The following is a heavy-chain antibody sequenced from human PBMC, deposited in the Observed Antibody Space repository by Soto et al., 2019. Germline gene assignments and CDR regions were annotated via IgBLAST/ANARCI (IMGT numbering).Heavy chain of an antibody. CDR2: INAGNGNT. J-gene: IGHJ4*02. CDR1: GYTFTSYA. D-gene: IGHD3-10*01. V-gene: IGHV1-3*01. Sequence: ASVKVSCKASGYTFTSYAMHLVRQAPGQRLEWMGWINAGNGNTKYSQKFQGRVTITRDTSASTAYMELSSLRSEDTAVYYCARFSSPSMVRGVFDYWGQGTMVTV. CDR3: ARFSSPSMVRGVFDY.